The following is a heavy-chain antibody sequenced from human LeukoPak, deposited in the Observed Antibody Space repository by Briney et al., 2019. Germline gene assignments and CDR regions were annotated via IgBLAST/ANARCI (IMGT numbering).Heavy chain of an antibody. CDR2: IYTSGST. CDR1: GGSISSGSYY. V-gene: IGHV4-61*02. Sequence: SETLSLTCTVSGGSISSGSYYWSWIRQPAGKGLEWIGRIYTSGSTNYNPSLKSRVTISVDTSKNQFSLKLSSVTAADTAVYYCARHPWYSYGRFDYWGQGTLVTVSS. D-gene: IGHD5-18*01. CDR3: ARHPWYSYGRFDY. J-gene: IGHJ4*02.